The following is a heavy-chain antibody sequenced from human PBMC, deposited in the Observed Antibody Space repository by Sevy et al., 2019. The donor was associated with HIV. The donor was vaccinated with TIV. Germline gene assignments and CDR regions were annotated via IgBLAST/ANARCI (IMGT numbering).Heavy chain of an antibody. Sequence: GGSLRLSCAASGFRFSNYTISWVRQAPGKGLEWVTVISESGGTTYYADSVKGRFTISRDNSKNTVHLQMNSLRVEDTAVYYCAGRPPYGSSWYYSDYWGQGTLVTVSS. V-gene: IGHV3-23*01. D-gene: IGHD6-13*01. J-gene: IGHJ4*02. CDR1: GFRFSNYT. CDR2: ISESGGTT. CDR3: AGRPPYGSSWYYSDY.